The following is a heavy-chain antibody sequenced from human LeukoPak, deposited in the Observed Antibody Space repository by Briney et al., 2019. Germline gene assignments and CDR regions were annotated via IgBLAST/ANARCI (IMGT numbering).Heavy chain of an antibody. CDR2: IRYDGSNK. V-gene: IGHV3-30*02. J-gene: IGHJ3*02. CDR3: AKDRVGITMIVVVPIDAFDI. Sequence: PGGSLRLFCAASGFTFSSYGMHWVRQAPGKGLEWVAFIRYDGSNKYYADSVKGRFTISRDNSKNTLYLQMNSLRAEDTAVYYCAKDRVGITMIVVVPIDAFDIWGQGTMVTVSS. D-gene: IGHD3-22*01. CDR1: GFTFSSYG.